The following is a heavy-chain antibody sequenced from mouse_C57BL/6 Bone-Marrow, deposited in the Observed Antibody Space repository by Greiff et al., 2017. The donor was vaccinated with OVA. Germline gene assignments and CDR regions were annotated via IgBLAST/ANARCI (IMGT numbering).Heavy chain of an antibody. D-gene: IGHD2-2*01. CDR3: TTGDYGDDGAWFAY. Sequence: VQLKQSGAELVRPGASVKLSCTASGFNIKDDYMHWVKQRPEQGLEWIGWIDPENGDTDYASKFQGKATITADTSSNTAYLQLSSLTSEDTAVYYGTTGDYGDDGAWFAYWGQGTLVTVSA. V-gene: IGHV14-4*01. CDR2: IDPENGDT. J-gene: IGHJ3*01. CDR1: GFNIKDDY.